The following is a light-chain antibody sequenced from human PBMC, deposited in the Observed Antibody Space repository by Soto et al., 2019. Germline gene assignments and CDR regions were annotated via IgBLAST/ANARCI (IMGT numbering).Light chain of an antibody. CDR3: QQYHNWPA. CDR1: QSVSSN. V-gene: IGKV3-15*01. CDR2: GAS. Sequence: VMTQSPATLSVSPGERATLSCRASQSVSSNLAWYQQKPGQAPRLLIYGASTRATGIPARFSGSGSGTEFTLTISSLQSEDFAVYYCQQYHNWPAFGQGTKVDIK. J-gene: IGKJ1*01.